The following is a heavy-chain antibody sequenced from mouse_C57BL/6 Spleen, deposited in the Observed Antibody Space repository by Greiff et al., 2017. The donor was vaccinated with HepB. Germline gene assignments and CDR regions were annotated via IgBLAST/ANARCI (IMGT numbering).Heavy chain of an antibody. V-gene: IGHV1-66*01. CDR2: IYPGSGNT. D-gene: IGHD3-2*02. CDR1: GYSFTSYY. CDR3: ARQLRLQHFDY. J-gene: IGHJ2*01. Sequence: VQLQQSGPELVKPGASVKISCKASGYSFTSYYIHWVKQRPGQGLEWIGWIYPGSGNTKYNEKFKGKATLTADTSSSTAYMQLSSLTSEDSAVYYCARQLRLQHFDYWGQGTTLTVSS.